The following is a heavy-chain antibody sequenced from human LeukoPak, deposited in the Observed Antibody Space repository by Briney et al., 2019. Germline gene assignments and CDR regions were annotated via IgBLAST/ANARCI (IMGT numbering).Heavy chain of an antibody. CDR1: GFTFSSYE. CDR2: ISSSGSSI. V-gene: IGHV3-48*03. J-gene: IGHJ4*02. CDR3: ARKYCSSTSCLFDC. Sequence: PLRLSCAASGFTFSSYEMNWVRQAPGKGLEWVSYISSSGSSIYYADSVKGRFTISRDNAKNSLYLQMNSLRAEDTAVYYCARKYCSSTSCLFDCWGQGTLVT. D-gene: IGHD2-2*01.